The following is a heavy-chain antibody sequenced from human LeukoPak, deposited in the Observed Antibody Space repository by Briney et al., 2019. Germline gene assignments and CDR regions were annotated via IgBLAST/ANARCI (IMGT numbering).Heavy chain of an antibody. CDR2: IAYSGDST. Sequence: GGSLRLSCAASGFTLSSHAMTWVRQAPGKGLEWVSGIAYSGDSTYYAGSVKGWFTISRDNSRNTLYLQMNSLRAEDTAVYYCAKDKLPTAMFSYVYWGQGTLVTVSS. V-gene: IGHV3-23*01. CDR3: AKDKLPTAMFSYVY. J-gene: IGHJ4*02. CDR1: GFTLSSHA. D-gene: IGHD2-2*01.